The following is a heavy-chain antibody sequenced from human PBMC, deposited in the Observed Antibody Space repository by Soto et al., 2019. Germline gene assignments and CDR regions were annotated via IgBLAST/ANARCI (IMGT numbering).Heavy chain of an antibody. J-gene: IGHJ4*02. CDR2: ISGSGGTA. Sequence: EVQLLESGGGSVQPGGSLRLSCAASGFTFSSYAMHWVRRPPGKGLEWVSSISGSGGTAYYADSVKGRFSIPRDSLVNTLYLQMHSLRAEDTAVYYCEKGRGQNLNFDYWGQGTLVTVSP. CDR1: GFTFSSYA. CDR3: EKGRGQNLNFDY. D-gene: IGHD1-7*01. V-gene: IGHV3-23*01.